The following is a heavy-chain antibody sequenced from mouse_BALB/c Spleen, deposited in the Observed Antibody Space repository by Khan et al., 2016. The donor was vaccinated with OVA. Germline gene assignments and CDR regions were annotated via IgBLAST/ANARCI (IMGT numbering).Heavy chain of an antibody. CDR3: TRDRIDY. J-gene: IGHJ2*01. Sequence: QVQLKESGAERAKPGASVKMSCKASGYTFTTYWMHWVKQRPGPGLEWIGYINPTSGYTDYNEKFKDRATLSADKSFSTAYMQLSSLTSEDSAVYYCTRDRIDYWGQGTTLTVSS. V-gene: IGHV1-7*01. CDR1: GYTFTTYW. CDR2: INPTSGYT.